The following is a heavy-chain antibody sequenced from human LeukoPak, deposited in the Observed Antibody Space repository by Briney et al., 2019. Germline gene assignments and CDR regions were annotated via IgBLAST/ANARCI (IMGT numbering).Heavy chain of an antibody. V-gene: IGHV5-51*01. CDR3: ARQGYGGNSVYYYYYMDV. D-gene: IGHD4-23*01. J-gene: IGHJ6*03. Sequence: GESLKISRKGSGYSFTSYWIGWVRQMPGKGLEWMGIIYPGDSDTRYSPSFQGQVTISADKSISTAYLQWSSLKASDTAMYYCARQGYGGNSVYYYYYMDVWGKGTTVTVSS. CDR2: IYPGDSDT. CDR1: GYSFTSYW.